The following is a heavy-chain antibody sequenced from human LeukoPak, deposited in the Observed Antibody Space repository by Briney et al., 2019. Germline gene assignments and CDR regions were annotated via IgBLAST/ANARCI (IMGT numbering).Heavy chain of an antibody. CDR2: ISSDSSYI. CDR3: ARDARGGAGDYDFLTGFDY. J-gene: IGHJ4*02. CDR1: GFTFSTYS. D-gene: IGHD3-9*01. V-gene: IGHV3-21*06. Sequence: GGSLRLSCAASGFTFSTYSMSWVRQAPGKGLEWVSSISSDSSYIYYADSMKGRFTISRDNAKNSLYLQMNSLRAEDTAVYYCARDARGGAGDYDFLTGFDYGGQGTLVTVSS.